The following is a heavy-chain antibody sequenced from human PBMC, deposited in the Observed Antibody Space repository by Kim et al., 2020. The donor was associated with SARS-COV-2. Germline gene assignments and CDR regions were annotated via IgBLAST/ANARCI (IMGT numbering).Heavy chain of an antibody. V-gene: IGHV1-69*13. Sequence: SVKVSCKASGGTFSSYAISWVRQAPGQGLEWMGGIIPIFGTANYAQKFQGRVTITADESTSTAYMELSSLRSEDTAVYYCARDARMETDYYLNWFDPWGQGTLVTVSS. CDR3: ARDARMETDYYLNWFDP. CDR2: IIPIFGTA. CDR1: GGTFSSYA. J-gene: IGHJ5*02. D-gene: IGHD3-22*01.